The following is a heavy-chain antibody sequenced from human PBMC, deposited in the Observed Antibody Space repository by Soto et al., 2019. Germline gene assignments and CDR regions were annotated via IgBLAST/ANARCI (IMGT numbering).Heavy chain of an antibody. CDR3: ARADFKYYFDY. CDR2: IYYSGST. D-gene: IGHD3-3*01. V-gene: IGHV4-61*08. Sequence: SATLSITCTVSGGSISSGDYYWSWIRQPPGKGLEWIGYIYYSGSTNYNPSLKSRVTISVDTSKNQFSLKLSSVTAADTAVYYCARADFKYYFDYWGQGTLVTVSS. CDR1: GGSISSGDYY. J-gene: IGHJ4*02.